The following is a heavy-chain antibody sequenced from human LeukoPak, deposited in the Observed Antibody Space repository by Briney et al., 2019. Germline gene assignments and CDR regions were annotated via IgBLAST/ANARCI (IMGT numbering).Heavy chain of an antibody. CDR3: AIVLRYFDWSGIDI. CDR1: GGTFSSYA. D-gene: IGHD3-9*01. V-gene: IGHV1-69*06. Sequence: ASVKVSCKASGGTFSSYAICWVRQAPGQGLEWMGGIIPIFGTANYAQKFQGRVTITADKSTSTAYMELSSLRSEDTAVYYCAIVLRYFDWSGIDIWGQGTMVTVSS. J-gene: IGHJ3*02. CDR2: IIPIFGTA.